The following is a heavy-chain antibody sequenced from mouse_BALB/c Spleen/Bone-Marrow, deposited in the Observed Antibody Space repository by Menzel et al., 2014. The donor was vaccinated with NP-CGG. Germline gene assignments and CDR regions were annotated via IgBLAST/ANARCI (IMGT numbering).Heavy chain of an antibody. J-gene: IGHJ4*01. CDR1: GYTFTSYY. CDR3: ARLKWAMDR. V-gene: IGHV1S56*01. CDR2: IDPGNVNT. D-gene: IGHD1-3*01. Sequence: QVQLQQPGPELVKPGASVRISCKASGYTFTSYYIHWVKQRPGQGLEWIGWIDPGNVNTKYNEKFKVKATRTADKSSSTAYMQLISLISEDSAVYYCARLKWAMDRWGQGTPVTVTS.